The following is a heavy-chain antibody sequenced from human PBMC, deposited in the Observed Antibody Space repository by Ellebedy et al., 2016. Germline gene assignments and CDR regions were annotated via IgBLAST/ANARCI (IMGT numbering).Heavy chain of an antibody. V-gene: IGHV3-23*01. J-gene: IGHJ4*02. Sequence: GGSLRLXCAGSGFTFNTFFMSWVRLAPGKGPEWVATISGGGETTRFADSVKGRFTISRDNSKNTLYLQMNNLRVDDTALYYCRQGHYFDQWGQGALVTVSS. CDR2: ISGGGETT. CDR1: GFTFNTFF. CDR3: RQGHYFDQ.